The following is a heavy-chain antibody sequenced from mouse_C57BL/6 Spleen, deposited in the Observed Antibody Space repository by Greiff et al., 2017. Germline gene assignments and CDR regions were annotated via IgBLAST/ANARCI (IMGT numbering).Heavy chain of an antibody. V-gene: IGHV5-9*01. J-gene: IGHJ4*01. D-gene: IGHD5-2*01. CDR3: AREYDYDAMDY. CDR1: GFTFSSYT. Sequence: EVNVVESGGGLVKPGGSLKLSCAASGFTFSSYTMSWVRQTPEKRLEWVATISGGGGNTYYPDSVKGRFTISRDNAKNTLYLQMSSLRSDDTALYYCAREYDYDAMDYWGQGTSVTVSS. CDR2: ISGGGGNT.